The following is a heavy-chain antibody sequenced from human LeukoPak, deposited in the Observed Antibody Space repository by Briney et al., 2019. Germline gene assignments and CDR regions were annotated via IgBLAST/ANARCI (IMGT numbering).Heavy chain of an antibody. J-gene: IGHJ5*02. CDR3: ARGVKARRYLNWFDP. D-gene: IGHD1-26*01. Sequence: SETLSLTCTVSGGSISSYYWSWIRQPAGKGLEWIGRIYTSGSTNYNPSLKSRVTMSVDTSKNQFSLKLSSVTAADTAAYYCARGVKARRYLNWFDPWGQGTLVTVSS. CDR2: IYTSGST. V-gene: IGHV4-4*07. CDR1: GGSISSYY.